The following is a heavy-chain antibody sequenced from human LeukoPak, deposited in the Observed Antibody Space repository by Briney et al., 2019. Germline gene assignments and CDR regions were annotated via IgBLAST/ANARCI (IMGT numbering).Heavy chain of an antibody. Sequence: GSLRLSCAASGFTFSSYAMSWVRQAPGKGLEWVSAISGSGGSTYYADSVKGRFTISRDNSKNTLYLQMNSLRAEDTAVYYCAKRYSGSSGLYNFDYWGQGTLVTVSS. CDR1: GFTFSSYA. J-gene: IGHJ4*02. V-gene: IGHV3-23*01. CDR2: ISGSGGST. D-gene: IGHD1-26*01. CDR3: AKRYSGSSGLYNFDY.